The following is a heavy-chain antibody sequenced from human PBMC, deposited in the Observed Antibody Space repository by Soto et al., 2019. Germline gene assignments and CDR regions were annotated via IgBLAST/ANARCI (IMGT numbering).Heavy chain of an antibody. V-gene: IGHV4-4*07. CDR2: IYTSGST. CDR3: ARDLLIVLMAPYGMDV. Sequence: KPSETLSLTCTVSGGSISSYYWSWIRQPAGKGLEWIGRIYTSGSTNYNPSLKSRVTMSVDTSKNQFSLKLSSVTAADTAVYYCARDLLIVLMAPYGMDVWGQATTVTVS. J-gene: IGHJ6*02. D-gene: IGHD2-8*01. CDR1: GGSISSYY.